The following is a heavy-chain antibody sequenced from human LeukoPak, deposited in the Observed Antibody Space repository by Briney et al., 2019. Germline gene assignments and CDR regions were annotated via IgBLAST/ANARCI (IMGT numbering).Heavy chain of an antibody. Sequence: GGSLRLSCSASGFTFSSYAMHWVRQAPGKGLEYVSAISSNGGSTYYADSVKGRFTISRDNSKNTLYLQMSSLRAEDTAVYYCVKEDSSGFGGQTVYWGQGTLVTVSS. CDR3: VKEDSSGFGGQTVY. J-gene: IGHJ4*02. CDR2: ISSNGGST. CDR1: GFTFSSYA. D-gene: IGHD6-19*01. V-gene: IGHV3-64D*06.